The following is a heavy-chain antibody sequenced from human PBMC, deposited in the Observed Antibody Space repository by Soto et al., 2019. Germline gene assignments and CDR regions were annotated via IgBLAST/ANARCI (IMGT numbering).Heavy chain of an antibody. J-gene: IGHJ5*02. CDR1: GYTFTTYH. CDR3: ARGVVVVAASVVWFDP. D-gene: IGHD2-15*01. Sequence: GASVKVSCKASGYTFTTYHMHWVRQAPGQGLEWMGWINPNSGGTNYAQKFQGWVTMTRDTSISTAYMELSRLRSDDTAVYYCARGVVVVAASVVWFDPWGQGTLVTVSS. V-gene: IGHV1-2*04. CDR2: INPNSGGT.